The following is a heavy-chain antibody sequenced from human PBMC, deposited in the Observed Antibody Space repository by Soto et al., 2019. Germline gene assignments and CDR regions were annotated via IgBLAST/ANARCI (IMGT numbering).Heavy chain of an antibody. Sequence: PSDTLSLTCXVSGGSISSGGYYWSWIRQHPGKGLEWIGYIYYSGSTYYNPSLKSRVTISVDTSKNQFSLKLSSVTAADTAVYYCARVGPSALYGMDVWGQGTTVTVSS. J-gene: IGHJ6*02. CDR3: ARVGPSALYGMDV. CDR1: GGSISSGGYY. CDR2: IYYSGST. V-gene: IGHV4-31*03.